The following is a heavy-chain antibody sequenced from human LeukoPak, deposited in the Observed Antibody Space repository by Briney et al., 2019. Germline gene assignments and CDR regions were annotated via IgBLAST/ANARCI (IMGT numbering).Heavy chain of an antibody. J-gene: IGHJ4*02. D-gene: IGHD2/OR15-2a*01. V-gene: IGHV4-39*01. CDR3: ASVTYSSTYYFDY. CDR2: IYYSGST. Sequence: SETLSLTCTVSGGSISSSSYYWGWIRQPPGKGLEWIGSIYYSGSTYYNPSLKSRVTISVDTSKNQFSLKLSSVTAADTAVYCCASVTYSSTYYFDYWGQGTLVTVSS. CDR1: GGSISSSSYY.